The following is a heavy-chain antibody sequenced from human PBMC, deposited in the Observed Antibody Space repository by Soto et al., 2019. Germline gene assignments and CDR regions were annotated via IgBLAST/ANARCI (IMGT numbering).Heavy chain of an antibody. V-gene: IGHV3-33*01. Sequence: XGSLRLSCAACRFTFSSYGMHWVRQAPGKGLEWVAVIWYDGSNKYYADSVKGRFTISRDNSKNTLYLQMNSLRAEDTAVYYCARDWGRDGYNFFAPMDVWGQGTTVTVSS. J-gene: IGHJ6*02. CDR1: RFTFSSYG. CDR2: IWYDGSNK. D-gene: IGHD5-12*01. CDR3: ARDWGRDGYNFFAPMDV.